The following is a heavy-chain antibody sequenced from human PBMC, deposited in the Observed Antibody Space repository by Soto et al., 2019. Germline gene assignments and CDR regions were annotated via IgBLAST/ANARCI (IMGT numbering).Heavy chain of an antibody. V-gene: IGHV3-20*04. D-gene: IGHD3-22*01. Sequence: EVQLVESGGGVVRPGGSVRLSCAASGFTFGDYALSWVRQAPGKGLECVSGINWNGGSTSYADSVKGRFTISRDNAKNSLYLQMNSLRAEDTAFYYCARDYDSNGYPKALGYWGQGTLVTVSS. CDR2: INWNGGST. CDR3: ARDYDSNGYPKALGY. CDR1: GFTFGDYA. J-gene: IGHJ4*02.